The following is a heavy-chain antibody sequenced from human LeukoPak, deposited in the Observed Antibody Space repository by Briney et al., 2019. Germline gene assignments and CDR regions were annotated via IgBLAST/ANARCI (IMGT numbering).Heavy chain of an antibody. J-gene: IGHJ4*02. Sequence: GGSLRLSCAAYGFTFSSFWMSWVRPAAGEGLGWVANIKQDGSEKNYVDSVKGRFTISRDNAKNSLYLQRNSLRAEDTAVYYCAILSTVTTTDYWGQGTLVTVSS. CDR2: IKQDGSEK. D-gene: IGHD4-17*01. V-gene: IGHV3-7*01. CDR3: AILSTVTTTDY. CDR1: GFTFSSFW.